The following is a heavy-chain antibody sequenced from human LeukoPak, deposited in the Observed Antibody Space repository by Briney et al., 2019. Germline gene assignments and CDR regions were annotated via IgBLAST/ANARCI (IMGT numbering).Heavy chain of an antibody. CDR1: GFTFSSYA. Sequence: GGSLRLSCAASGFTFSSYAMSWVRQAPGKGLEWVSAISGSGGSTYYADSVKGRFTISRDNSKNTLYLQMNSLRAEDTAVYYCAKDQFTGRAAADFRGFDRWGQGTLVTVSS. V-gene: IGHV3-23*01. D-gene: IGHD6-13*01. CDR3: AKDQFTGRAAADFRGFDR. J-gene: IGHJ5*02. CDR2: ISGSGGST.